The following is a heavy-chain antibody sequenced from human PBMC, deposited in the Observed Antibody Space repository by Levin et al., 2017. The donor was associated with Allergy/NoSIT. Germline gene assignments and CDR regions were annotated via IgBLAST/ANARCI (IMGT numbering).Heavy chain of an antibody. Sequence: SQTLSLTCTVSGGSISSYYWSWIRQPPGKGLEWIGYIYYSGSTNYNPSLKSRVTISVDTSKNQFSLKLSSVTAADTAVYYCAREGCSGGSCYPQHDAFDIWGQGTMVTVSS. D-gene: IGHD2-15*01. CDR1: GGSISSYY. CDR2: IYYSGST. CDR3: AREGCSGGSCYPQHDAFDI. J-gene: IGHJ3*02. V-gene: IGHV4-59*01.